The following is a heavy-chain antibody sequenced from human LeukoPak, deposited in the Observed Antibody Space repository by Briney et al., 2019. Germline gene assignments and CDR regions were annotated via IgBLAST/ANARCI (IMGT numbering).Heavy chain of an antibody. V-gene: IGHV3-74*01. Sequence: GGSLRLSCAASGLTFSTYWMHWVRQAPGKGLVWASHISSDGSSTNYADSVKGRFTISRDNAKNTLYLQMNSLRADDTAVYYCARDRDSSGWYEGFDYWGQGTLVTVSS. D-gene: IGHD6-19*01. J-gene: IGHJ4*02. CDR3: ARDRDSSGWYEGFDY. CDR2: ISSDGSST. CDR1: GLTFSTYW.